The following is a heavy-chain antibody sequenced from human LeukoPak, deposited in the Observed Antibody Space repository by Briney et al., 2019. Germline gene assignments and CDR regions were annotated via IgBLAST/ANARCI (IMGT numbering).Heavy chain of an antibody. D-gene: IGHD3-10*01. J-gene: IGHJ4*02. CDR3: ARAPNGSGSSVDY. CDR2: IKQDGSEK. Sequence: GGSLRLSCAASGFTFSSYWMSWVRPAPGKGLEWVANIKQDGSEKYYVDSVKGRFTISRDNAKNSLYLQMNSLRAEDTAVYYCARAPNGSGSSVDYWGQGTLVTVSS. V-gene: IGHV3-7*03. CDR1: GFTFSSYW.